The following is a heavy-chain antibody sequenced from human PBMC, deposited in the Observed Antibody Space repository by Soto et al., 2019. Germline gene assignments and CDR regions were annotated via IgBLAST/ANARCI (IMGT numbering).Heavy chain of an antibody. Sequence: QLQESGPGLVRPSETLSLICTVSGASVTSAGYYWSWIRQPPGKGLEWIGYVSSTGNTIYNSALKRRVTMSLDMPKNQFSLRLDAVTAADTAVYYCARYCSNTNCYMLDYWGQGTLVTASS. CDR2: VSSTGNT. J-gene: IGHJ4*02. CDR1: GASVTSAGYY. D-gene: IGHD2-2*02. V-gene: IGHV4-61*08. CDR3: ARYCSNTNCYMLDY.